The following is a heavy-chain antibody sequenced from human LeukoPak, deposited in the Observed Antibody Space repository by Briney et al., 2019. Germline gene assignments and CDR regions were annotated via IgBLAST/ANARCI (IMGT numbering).Heavy chain of an antibody. D-gene: IGHD3-10*01. Sequence: SETLSLTCTVSGGSISSYYWSWIRQPPGKGLEWVGYIYTSGSTNCNPSLKSRVTISVDTSKNQFSLKLSSVTAADTAVYYCARHLWFGELLFDYWGQGTLVTVSS. CDR2: IYTSGST. CDR1: GGSISSYY. CDR3: ARHLWFGELLFDY. V-gene: IGHV4-4*09. J-gene: IGHJ4*02.